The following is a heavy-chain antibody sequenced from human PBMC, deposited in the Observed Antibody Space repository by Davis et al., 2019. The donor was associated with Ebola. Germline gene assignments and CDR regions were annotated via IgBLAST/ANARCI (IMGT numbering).Heavy chain of an antibody. Sequence: ASVKVSCKASGYTFTSYDINWVRQATGQGLEWMGWMNPNSGNTGYAQKLQGRVTMTTDTSTSTAYMELRSLRSDDTAVYYCARDMENRYGDYGWFDPWGQGTLVTVSS. J-gene: IGHJ5*02. D-gene: IGHD4-17*01. CDR1: GYTFTSYD. V-gene: IGHV1-8*01. CDR3: ARDMENRYGDYGWFDP. CDR2: MNPNSGNT.